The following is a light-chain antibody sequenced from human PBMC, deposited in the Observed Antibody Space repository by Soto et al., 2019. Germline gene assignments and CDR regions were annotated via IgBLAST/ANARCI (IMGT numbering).Light chain of an antibody. J-gene: IGKJ3*01. V-gene: IGKV1-9*01. CDR2: AAS. CDR1: QGISSY. CDR3: QQLNSYRFT. Sequence: IQLTQSPSSLSASVGDRVTITCRASQGISSYLAWYQQKPGKAPKLLIYAASTLQSGGPSRFSGSGSGTDLPLTIRSLQPEDFATYCCQQLNSYRFTFGPGTKVYIK.